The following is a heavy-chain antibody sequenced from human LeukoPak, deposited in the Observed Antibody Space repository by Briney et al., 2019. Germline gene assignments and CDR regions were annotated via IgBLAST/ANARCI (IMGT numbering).Heavy chain of an antibody. Sequence: PGGSLRLSCAASGFTFDDYAMHWVRQAPGKGLEWVSGISWNSGSIGYADSVKGRFTISRDNAKNSLYLQMNSLRAEGTALYYCAKDAYGDLPGGYNWFDPWGQGTLVTVSS. J-gene: IGHJ5*02. CDR3: AKDAYGDLPGGYNWFDP. CDR1: GFTFDDYA. D-gene: IGHD4-17*01. V-gene: IGHV3-9*01. CDR2: ISWNSGSI.